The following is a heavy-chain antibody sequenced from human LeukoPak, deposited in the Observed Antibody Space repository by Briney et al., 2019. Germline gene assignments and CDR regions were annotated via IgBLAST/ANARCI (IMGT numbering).Heavy chain of an antibody. J-gene: IGHJ6*03. Sequence: AASVTLSCNSSGDTFSIYAISWVRQPPGQGLEWMGVSIPIFGTANYAQKFQGRVTITTDESTSPAYMELSSLRSEDTAVYYCARVKYNWNHRGSYYYYMDVWGTGTTVTVSS. CDR1: GDTFSIYA. D-gene: IGHD1-14*01. CDR3: ARVKYNWNHRGSYYYYMDV. CDR2: SIPIFGTA. V-gene: IGHV1-69*05.